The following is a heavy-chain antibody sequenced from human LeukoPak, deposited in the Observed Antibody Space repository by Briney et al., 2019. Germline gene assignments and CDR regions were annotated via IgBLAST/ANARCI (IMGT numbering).Heavy chain of an antibody. D-gene: IGHD6-25*01. V-gene: IGHV4-31*03. Sequence: SETLSLTCTVSGGSISSGGYYWSWIRQHPGKGLEWIGYIYYSGSTYYNPSLKSRVTISVDTSKNQFSLRLSSVTAADTAVYHCARGGILTAAEIDYWGQGTLVTVSS. CDR2: IYYSGST. CDR3: ARGGILTAAEIDY. CDR1: GGSISSGGYY. J-gene: IGHJ4*02.